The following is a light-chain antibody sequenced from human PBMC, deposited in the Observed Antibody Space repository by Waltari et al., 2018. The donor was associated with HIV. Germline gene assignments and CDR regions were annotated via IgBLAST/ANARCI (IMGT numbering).Light chain of an antibody. Sequence: DVVMTQSPLSLPVTLGQPASISCRSSQSLVYSDGNTYLNWFHQRPGQSPRRLIYKVSNRDSGVPDRFSGSGAGTDFTLKISRVEAEDAGVYYCMQATQIPLTFGQGTKLEIK. CDR3: MQATQIPLT. J-gene: IGKJ2*01. CDR2: KVS. CDR1: QSLVYSDGNTY. V-gene: IGKV2-30*01.